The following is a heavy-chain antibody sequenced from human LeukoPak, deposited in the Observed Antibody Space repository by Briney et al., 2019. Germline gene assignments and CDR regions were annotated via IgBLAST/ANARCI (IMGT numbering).Heavy chain of an antibody. Sequence: ASVKVSCKASGYTFTSYDINWVRQAPGQGLEWMGWINTNTGNPTYAQGFTGRFVFSLDTSVSTAYLQISSLKAEDTAVYYCARVIYGYGMDVWGQGTTVTVSS. CDR2: INTNTGNP. CDR3: ARVIYGYGMDV. V-gene: IGHV7-4-1*02. D-gene: IGHD3-10*01. J-gene: IGHJ6*02. CDR1: GYTFTSYD.